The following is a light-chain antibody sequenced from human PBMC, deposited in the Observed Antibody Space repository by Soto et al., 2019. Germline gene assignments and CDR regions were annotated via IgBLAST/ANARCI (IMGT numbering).Light chain of an antibody. CDR3: QHYNSWA. V-gene: IGKV1-5*03. Sequence: QMTQSPSTLSASVGERVTITCRASQTIGAFLAWYQLKPGKAPNLLISKASNLQDGVPSRFSGSGSGTEFTITITSLQPDDFATYYCQHYNSWAFGQGTKVEIK. CDR2: KAS. J-gene: IGKJ1*01. CDR1: QTIGAF.